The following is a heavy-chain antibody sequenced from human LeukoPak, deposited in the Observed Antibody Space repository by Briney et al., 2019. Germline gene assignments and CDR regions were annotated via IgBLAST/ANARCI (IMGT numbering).Heavy chain of an antibody. CDR3: ARGQLYYDSSGFDY. V-gene: IGHV3-20*04. D-gene: IGHD3-22*01. Sequence: PGGSLRLSCAASGFTFDDYGMSWVRQAPGKGLEWVSGINWNGGSTGYADSVKGRFTISRDNAKNSLYLQMNSLRAEDTAVYYCARGQLYYDSSGFDYWGQGTLVTVSS. CDR1: GFTFDDYG. J-gene: IGHJ4*02. CDR2: INWNGGST.